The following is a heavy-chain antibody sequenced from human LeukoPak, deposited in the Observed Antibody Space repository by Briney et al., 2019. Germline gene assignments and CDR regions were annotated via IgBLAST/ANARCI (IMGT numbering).Heavy chain of an antibody. D-gene: IGHD2-2*01. CDR2: ISYDGSNK. CDR3: ARDLTRPHIVVPAAIGDY. CDR1: GFTFSGSG. Sequence: GGSLRLSCAASGFTFSGSGMHWVRQAPGKGLEWVAVISYDGSNKYYADSVKGRFTISRDNYKNTLYLQMNSLRAEDTVVYYCARDLTRPHIVVPAAIGDYWGQGTLVTVSS. J-gene: IGHJ4*02. V-gene: IGHV3-30*19.